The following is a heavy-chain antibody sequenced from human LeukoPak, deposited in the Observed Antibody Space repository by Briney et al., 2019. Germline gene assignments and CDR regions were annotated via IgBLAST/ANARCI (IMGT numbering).Heavy chain of an antibody. J-gene: IGHJ3*02. CDR3: ARLRGDGDYVSAFDI. V-gene: IGHV5-51*01. D-gene: IGHD4-17*01. CDR2: IFPGDSDT. CDR1: GYSFTSYW. Sequence: GGSLQISCQGSGYSFTSYWIGWVRQMPGKGLEWMGIIFPGDSDTRYSPSFQGQVTISADKSISTAYLQLSSLKASDTAMYYCARLRGDGDYVSAFDIWGQGTMVTVSS.